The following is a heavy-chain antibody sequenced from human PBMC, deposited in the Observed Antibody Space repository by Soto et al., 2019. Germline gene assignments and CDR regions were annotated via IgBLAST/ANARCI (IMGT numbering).Heavy chain of an antibody. CDR2: ISSVGTTT. D-gene: IGHD3-10*01. Sequence: GGSLRLSCGASGFTITDYYMSWIRQAPGKGLEWVSHISSVGTTTYYADSVKGRFSISMDNAKNSLYLQMNSPRAEDTAVYYCARDQEGSGSHWLGYNYYAMDVWGQGTTVTVSS. CDR1: GFTITDYY. V-gene: IGHV3-11*01. J-gene: IGHJ6*02. CDR3: ARDQEGSGSHWLGYNYYAMDV.